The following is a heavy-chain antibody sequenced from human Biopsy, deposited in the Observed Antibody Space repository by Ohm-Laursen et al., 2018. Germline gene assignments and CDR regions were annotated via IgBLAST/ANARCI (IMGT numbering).Heavy chain of an antibody. D-gene: IGHD5-12*01. CDR3: ARGSGYFKLDV. Sequence: TLSLTCAVNGESSSGYFWNWIRQPPGKGLEWIGEINQSGSTKYNPSLKRRPTLSADKSNFQFSLGLTSETAADTAIYYCARGSGYFKLDVWGQGTAVTVSS. CDR2: INQSGST. V-gene: IGHV4-34*01. CDR1: GESSSGYF. J-gene: IGHJ6*02.